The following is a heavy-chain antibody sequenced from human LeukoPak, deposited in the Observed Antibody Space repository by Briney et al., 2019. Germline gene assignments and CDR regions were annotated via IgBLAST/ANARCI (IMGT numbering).Heavy chain of an antibody. D-gene: IGHD5-18*01. Sequence: KPSETLSLTCAVSGGSFSGYYWSWIRQPPGKGLEWIGEINHSGSTNYNPPLKSRVIISVDTTKNQFSLKLSSVSAADTAVYYCARTRGYGFDCWGQGTLVAVCS. CDR3: ARTRGYGFDC. V-gene: IGHV4-34*01. CDR1: GGSFSGYY. J-gene: IGHJ4*02. CDR2: INHSGST.